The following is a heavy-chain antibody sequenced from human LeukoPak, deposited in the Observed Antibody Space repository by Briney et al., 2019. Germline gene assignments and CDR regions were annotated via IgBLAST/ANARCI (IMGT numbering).Heavy chain of an antibody. CDR2: IYPGDADT. CDR3: ARHLASGNAFDI. V-gene: IGHV5-51*01. CDR1: GYSFTTYW. J-gene: IGHJ3*02. Sequence: GESLKISCKGSGYSFTTYWIVWVRQMPGKGLEWMGIIYPGDADTRYSPSFQGQVTISADKSISTAYLQWSSLKASDTAMFYCARHLASGNAFDIWGQGTMVTVSS. D-gene: IGHD3-3*02.